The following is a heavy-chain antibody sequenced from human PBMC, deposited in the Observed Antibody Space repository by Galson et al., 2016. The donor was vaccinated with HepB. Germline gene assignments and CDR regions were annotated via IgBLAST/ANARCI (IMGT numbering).Heavy chain of an antibody. J-gene: IGHJ6*02. Sequence: SVKVSCKASGFTFSSSAVHWVRQARGRSLEWIGWIVAGSGNTRYAQKFQERVTITRDMSTNTAYMELSSLRSEDTAVDYCATGESERGYSYASVSRYYYGMDVWGQGTAVTVS. CDR2: IVAGSGNT. D-gene: IGHD5-18*01. V-gene: IGHV1-58*01. CDR1: GFTFSSSA. CDR3: ATGESERGYSYASVSRYYYGMDV.